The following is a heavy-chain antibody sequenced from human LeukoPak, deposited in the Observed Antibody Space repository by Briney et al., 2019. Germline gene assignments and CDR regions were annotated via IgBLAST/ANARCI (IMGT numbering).Heavy chain of an antibody. V-gene: IGHV1-2*02. D-gene: IGHD6-13*01. J-gene: IGHJ6*03. CDR2: INPNSGGT. CDR1: GGTFSSYA. Sequence: ASVKVSCKASGGTFSSYAISWVRQAPGQGLEWMGWINPNSGGTNYAQKFQGRVTMTRDTSISTAYMELSRLRSHDTAVYYCARVYSSSWSYYYYYYMDVWGKGTTVTVSS. CDR3: ARVYSSSWSYYYYYYMDV.